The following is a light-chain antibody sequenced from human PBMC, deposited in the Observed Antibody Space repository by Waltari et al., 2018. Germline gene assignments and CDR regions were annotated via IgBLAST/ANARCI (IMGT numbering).Light chain of an antibody. CDR1: QTVRATY. CDR2: GAS. J-gene: IGKJ4*02. V-gene: IGKV3-20*01. CDR3: QQYDISPLT. Sequence: IVLTQSPGTLSLSPGERATISCRASQTVRATYLAWYQQKPGQAPTLLIYGASSRATCIPDRFSGSGSGTDFSLTISSLEPEDFAVYYCQQYDISPLTFGGGTKVEIK.